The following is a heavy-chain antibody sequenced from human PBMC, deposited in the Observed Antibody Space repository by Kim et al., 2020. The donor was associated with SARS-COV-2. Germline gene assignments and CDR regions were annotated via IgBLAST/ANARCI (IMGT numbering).Heavy chain of an antibody. D-gene: IGHD6-13*01. CDR2: IYHSGST. Sequence: SETLSLTCAVSGGSISSSNWWSWVRQPPGKGLEWIGEIYHSGSTNYNPSLKSRVTISVDKSKNQFSLKLSSVTAADTAVYYCARCPPSIAAAGTLDYWGQGTLVTVSS. J-gene: IGHJ4*02. CDR3: ARCPPSIAAAGTLDY. V-gene: IGHV4-4*02. CDR1: GGSISSSNW.